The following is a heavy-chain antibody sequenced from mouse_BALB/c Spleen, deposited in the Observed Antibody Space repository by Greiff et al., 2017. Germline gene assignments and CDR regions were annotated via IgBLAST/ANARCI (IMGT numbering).Heavy chain of an antibody. V-gene: IGHV5-17*02. CDR3: ARNTDDYDDAWFAY. J-gene: IGHJ3*01. CDR1: GFTFSSFG. D-gene: IGHD2-4*01. Sequence: DVQLVESGGGLVQPGGSRKLSCAASGFTFSSFGMHWVRQAPEKGLEWVAYISSGSSTIYYADTVKGRFTISRDNPKNTLFLQMTSLRSEDTAMYYCARNTDDYDDAWFAYWGQGTLVTVSA. CDR2: ISSGSSTI.